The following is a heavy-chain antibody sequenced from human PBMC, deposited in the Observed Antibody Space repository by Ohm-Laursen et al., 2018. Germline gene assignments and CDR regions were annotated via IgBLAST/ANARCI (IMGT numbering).Heavy chain of an antibody. CDR2: IYSSGST. V-gene: IGHV4-4*07. Sequence: SETLSLTCTVSGDSISSYYWSWIRQPAGKGLEWIGQIYSSGSTNYNPSLKSRVTMSVDTSKSQFSLKVNSVTAADTAVYYCARSFDTYYFDLWGQGTLVTVSS. CDR1: GDSISSYY. CDR3: ARSFDTYYFDL. J-gene: IGHJ4*02.